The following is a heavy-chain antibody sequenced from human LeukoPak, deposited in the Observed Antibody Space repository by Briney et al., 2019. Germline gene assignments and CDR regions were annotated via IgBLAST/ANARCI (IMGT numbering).Heavy chain of an antibody. D-gene: IGHD6-19*01. Sequence: SETLSLTCAVYGGSFSGYYWSWIRQPPGKGLEWIGEINHSGSTNYNPSLKSRVTISVDTSKNQFSLKLSSVTAADTAVYYCARGRGLSRRFDPWGQGTLVTVSS. CDR3: ARGRGLSRRFDP. CDR1: GGSFSGYY. CDR2: INHSGST. V-gene: IGHV4-34*01. J-gene: IGHJ5*02.